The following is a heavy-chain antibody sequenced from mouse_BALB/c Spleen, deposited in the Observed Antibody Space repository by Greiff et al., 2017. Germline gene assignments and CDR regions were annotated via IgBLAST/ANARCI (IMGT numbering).Heavy chain of an antibody. CDR3: TREDTTAYGGY. CDR2: IDPENGDT. V-gene: IGHV14-4*02. J-gene: IGHJ2*01. Sequence: VQLQQSGAELVRSGASVKLSCTASGFNIKDYYMHWVKQRPEQGLEWIGWIDPENGDTEYAPKFQGKATMTADTSSNTAYLQLSSLTSEDTAVYYCTREDTTAYGGYWGQGTTLTVSS. CDR1: GFNIKDYY. D-gene: IGHD1-2*01.